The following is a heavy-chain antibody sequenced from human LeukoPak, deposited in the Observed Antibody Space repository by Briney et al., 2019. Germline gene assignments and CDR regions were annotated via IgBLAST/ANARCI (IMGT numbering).Heavy chain of an antibody. CDR2: INPNSGGT. V-gene: IGHV1-2*02. J-gene: IGHJ4*02. Sequence: GASVKVSCKASGYTFTGYYMHWVRQAPGQGLEWMGWINPNSGGTNYAQKFQGRVTMTRDTSISTAYMELSRLRSDDTAVYYCSRITMVRGVISFDYWGQGTLVTVSS. CDR3: SRITMVRGVISFDY. D-gene: IGHD3-10*01. CDR1: GYTFTGYY.